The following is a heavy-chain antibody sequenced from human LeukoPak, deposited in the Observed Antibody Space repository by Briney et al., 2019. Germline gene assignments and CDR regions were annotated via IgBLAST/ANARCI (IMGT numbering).Heavy chain of an antibody. CDR1: GGSFSGYY. CDR3: ARGRVRGVIITSPGGRGPFDY. CDR2: INHSGST. J-gene: IGHJ4*02. V-gene: IGHV4-34*01. D-gene: IGHD3-10*01. Sequence: SETLSLTCAVYGGSFSGYYWSWIRQPPGKGLEWIGEINHSGSTNYNPSLKSRVTISVDTSKNQFSLKLSSVTAADTAVYYCARGRVRGVIITSPGGRGPFDYWGQGTLVTVSS.